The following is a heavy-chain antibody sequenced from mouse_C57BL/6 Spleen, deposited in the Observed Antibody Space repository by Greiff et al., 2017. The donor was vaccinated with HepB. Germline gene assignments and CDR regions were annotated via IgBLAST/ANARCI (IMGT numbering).Heavy chain of an antibody. D-gene: IGHD1-1*01. V-gene: IGHV5-15*01. CDR1: GFTFSDYG. Sequence: EVHLVESGGGLVQPGGSLKLSCAASGFTFSDYGMAWVRQAPRKGPEWVAFISNLAYSIYYADTVTGRFTISRENAKNTLYLEMSSLRSEDTAMYYCASHPYSYGSGYFDFWGTGTTVTVSS. CDR2: ISNLAYSI. CDR3: ASHPYSYGSGYFDF. J-gene: IGHJ1*03.